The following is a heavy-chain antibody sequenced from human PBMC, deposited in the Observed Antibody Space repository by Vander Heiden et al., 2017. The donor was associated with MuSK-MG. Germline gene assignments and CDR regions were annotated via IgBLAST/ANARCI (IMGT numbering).Heavy chain of an antibody. J-gene: IGHJ4*02. D-gene: IGHD6-19*01. Sequence: QLAQSGADVNKPGSSVNVSCKASGGTFSSYAISWVRQAPGQGLEWMGGIIPIFGTANYAQKFQGRVTITADESTSTAYMELSSLRSEDTAVYYCAREQWLVKGAFDYWGQGTLVTVSS. CDR3: AREQWLVKGAFDY. V-gene: IGHV1-69*01. CDR2: IIPIFGTA. CDR1: GGTFSSYA.